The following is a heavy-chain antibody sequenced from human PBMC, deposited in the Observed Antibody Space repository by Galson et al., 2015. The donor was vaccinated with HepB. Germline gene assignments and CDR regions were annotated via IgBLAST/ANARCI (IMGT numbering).Heavy chain of an antibody. D-gene: IGHD3-3*01. CDR2: IFSGGTT. V-gene: IGHV3-53*01. CDR3: ARVWSGYVNWLDP. J-gene: IGHJ5*02. Sequence: SLRLSCAASGLIVSSNYMTWVRQAPGKGLEWVSVIFSGGTTYYADSVKGRFTISRDSSKNTLYLQVNSLRADDTAVYYCARVWSGYVNWLDPWGQGTLVTVSS. CDR1: GLIVSSNY.